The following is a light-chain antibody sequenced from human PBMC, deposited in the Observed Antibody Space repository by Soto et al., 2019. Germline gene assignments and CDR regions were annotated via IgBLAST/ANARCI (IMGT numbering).Light chain of an antibody. Sequence: QSVLTQPPSASGTPGQRVTISCSGSSSNIGSNFVYWYQQLPGTAPKLLIYRNNQRPSGVPDRFSGSLSGTSAYLAISGLRSEDEADYYCAAWDDSLSGRVFGGGTKLTVL. CDR1: SSNIGSNF. CDR3: AAWDDSLSGRV. V-gene: IGLV1-47*01. J-gene: IGLJ2*01. CDR2: RNN.